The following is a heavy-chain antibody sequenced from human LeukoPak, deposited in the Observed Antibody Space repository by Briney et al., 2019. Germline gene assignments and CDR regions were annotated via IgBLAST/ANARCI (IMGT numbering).Heavy chain of an antibody. CDR3: ATCTGDYDSSGFYYFDY. CDR1: GVSFSASS. D-gene: IGHD3-22*01. Sequence: ASVKVSCKASGVSFSASSFSWLRQAPGQGLEWMGGILPIFHTPKYEQTFQGRVTVTADESTNTVYMELRGLRSNDTAVYYCATCTGDYDSSGFYYFDYWGQGTPVTVSS. J-gene: IGHJ4*02. CDR2: ILPIFHTP. V-gene: IGHV1-69*13.